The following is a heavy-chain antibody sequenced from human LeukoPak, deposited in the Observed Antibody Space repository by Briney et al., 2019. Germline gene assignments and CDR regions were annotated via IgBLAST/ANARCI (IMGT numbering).Heavy chain of an antibody. CDR1: GFTFSSYG. Sequence: PGGSLRLSCAASGFTFSSYGMHWVRQVPGKGLEWVAVISYDGSNKYYADSVKGRFTISRDNSKNTLYLQMNSLRAEDTAVYYCAKLLSYGDYYFDYWGQGTLVTVSS. CDR2: ISYDGSNK. V-gene: IGHV3-30*18. J-gene: IGHJ4*02. CDR3: AKLLSYGDYYFDY. D-gene: IGHD4-17*01.